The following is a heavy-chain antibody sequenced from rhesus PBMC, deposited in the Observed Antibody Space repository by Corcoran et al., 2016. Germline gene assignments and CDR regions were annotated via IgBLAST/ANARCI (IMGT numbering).Heavy chain of an antibody. V-gene: IGHV4-169*02. CDR1: GGSISSSY. D-gene: IGHD3-9*01. Sequence: QLQLQESGPGLVKPSETLSVTCAVSGGSISSSYWSWIRQAPGKGLEGIGYIYDSVSSTNYNPSPKSRVPRSVDTSKNQLSLKLSSVTAADTAVYYCASGRYEDDYGYYYTNGAFDFWGQGLRVTVSS. J-gene: IGHJ3*01. CDR2: IYDSVSST. CDR3: ASGRYEDDYGYYYTNGAFDF.